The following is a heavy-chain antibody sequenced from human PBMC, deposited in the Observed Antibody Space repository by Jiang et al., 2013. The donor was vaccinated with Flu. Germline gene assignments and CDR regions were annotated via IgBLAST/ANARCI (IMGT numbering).Heavy chain of an antibody. Sequence: GAEVKKPGSSVKVSCKTSGYTFTNYGISWVRQAPGQGVEWMGWISTDTGSTNSAQKFQDRITMTTYTSTSTAYMELRSLTSDDTAVYYCATGPPXPQVAGTPYWGQEPWSPSPQ. CDR3: ATGPPXPQVAGTPY. CDR2: ISTDTGST. J-gene: IGHJ4*01. V-gene: IGHV1-18*01. CDR1: GYTFTNYG. D-gene: IGHD6-19*01.